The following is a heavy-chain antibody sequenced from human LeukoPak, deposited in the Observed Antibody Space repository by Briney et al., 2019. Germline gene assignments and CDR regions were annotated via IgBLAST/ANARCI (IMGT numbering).Heavy chain of an antibody. D-gene: IGHD2-2*01. CDR3: AKCSATCYANAFDI. V-gene: IGHV3-23*01. Sequence: PGGSLRLSCAASGFTFSSYAMSWVRQAPGKGLEWVSAISGSGSDTEYADSVKGRFTISRENSKTTLYLQMSSLRVEDTAVYYCAKCSATCYANAFDIWGQGTMVTVSS. J-gene: IGHJ3*02. CDR2: ISGSGSDT. CDR1: GFTFSSYA.